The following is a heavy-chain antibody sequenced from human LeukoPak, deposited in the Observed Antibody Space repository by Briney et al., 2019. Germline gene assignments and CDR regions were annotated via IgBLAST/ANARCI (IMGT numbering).Heavy chain of an antibody. CDR3: ARHVAVAGIKEPMDY. CDR2: ISAYNGNT. V-gene: IGHV1-18*01. D-gene: IGHD6-19*01. Sequence: GASVKVSCNASGYTFTSYGISWVRQAPGQGLEWMGWISAYNGNTNYAQKLQGRVTMTTDTSTGTAYMELRSLRSDDTAVYYCARHVAVAGIKEPMDYWGQGTLVTVSS. J-gene: IGHJ4*02. CDR1: GYTFTSYG.